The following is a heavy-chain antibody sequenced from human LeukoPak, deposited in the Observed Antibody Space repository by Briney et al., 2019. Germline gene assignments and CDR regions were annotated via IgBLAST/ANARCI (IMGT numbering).Heavy chain of an antibody. CDR3: ARDTTIFGVVTTSFDY. V-gene: IGHV3-7*01. J-gene: IGHJ4*02. CDR2: INQDGSEK. CDR1: GFTFSSYC. D-gene: IGHD3-3*01. Sequence: GGSLRLSCAASGFTFSSYCMSWVRQAPGKGLEWVANINQDGSEKYYVDSVKGRFTISRDNAKNSLYLQMNSLRAEATAVYYCARDTTIFGVVTTSFDYWGQGTLVTVSS.